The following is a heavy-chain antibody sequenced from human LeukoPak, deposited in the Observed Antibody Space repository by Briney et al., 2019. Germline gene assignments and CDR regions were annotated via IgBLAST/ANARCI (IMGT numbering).Heavy chain of an antibody. J-gene: IGHJ5*02. D-gene: IGHD2-2*01. CDR2: IYHSGST. V-gene: IGHV4-30-2*01. CDR1: GGSISSGGYY. CDR3: ARHGGTYCSSTSCYSEFKGWFDP. Sequence: SETLSLTCTVSGGSISSGGYYWSWIRQPPGKGLEWIGYIYHSGSTYYNPSLKSRVTISVDTSKNQFSLKLSSVTAADTAVYYCARHGGTYCSSTSCYSEFKGWFDPWGQGTLVTVSS.